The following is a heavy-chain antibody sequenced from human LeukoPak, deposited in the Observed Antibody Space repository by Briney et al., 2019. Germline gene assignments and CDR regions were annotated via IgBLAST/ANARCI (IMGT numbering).Heavy chain of an antibody. CDR3: AREIAAAGTAFDY. Sequence: GGSLRLSCAASGFTVSSSYMNWVRQAPGKGLEGVSVIYSGGSTYYAESVKGRFTISRDNSKNTLYLQMNNLRAEDTAVYYCAREIAAAGTAFDYWGQGTLVTVSS. CDR2: IYSGGST. J-gene: IGHJ4*02. V-gene: IGHV3-53*01. CDR1: GFTVSSSY. D-gene: IGHD6-13*01.